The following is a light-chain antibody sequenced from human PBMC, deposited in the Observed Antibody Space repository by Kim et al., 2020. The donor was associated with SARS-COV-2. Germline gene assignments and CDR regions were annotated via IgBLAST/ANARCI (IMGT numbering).Light chain of an antibody. V-gene: IGKV4-1*01. CDR3: QQYDRTPMYT. J-gene: IGKJ2*01. CDR1: QSVFSSYDNKNY. CDR2: WAF. Sequence: ATINCKSSQSVFSSYDNKNYLAWYQQKPGQPPKLLIYWAFARESGVPDRFSGSGSGTDFTLTISNLQAEDVAVYFCQQYDRTPMYTFGQGTKLEI.